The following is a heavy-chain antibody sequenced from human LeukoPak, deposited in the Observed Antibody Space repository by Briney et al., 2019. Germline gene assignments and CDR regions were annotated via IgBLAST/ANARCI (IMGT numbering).Heavy chain of an antibody. CDR2: IYYSGST. D-gene: IGHD3-16*01. J-gene: IGHJ3*02. CDR3: AREYVYFSRPGGAFDI. V-gene: IGHV4-31*03. Sequence: SETLSLTCTVSGGSISSGGYYWSWIRQHPGKGLEWIGYIYYSGSTHYNPSLKSRVTISVDTSKNQFSLKLSSVTAADTAVYYCAREYVYFSRPGGAFDIWGQGTMVTVSS. CDR1: GGSISSGGYY.